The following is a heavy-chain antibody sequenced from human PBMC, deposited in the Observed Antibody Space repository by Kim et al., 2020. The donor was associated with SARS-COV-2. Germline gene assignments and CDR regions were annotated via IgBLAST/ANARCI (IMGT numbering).Heavy chain of an antibody. D-gene: IGHD2-15*01. CDR1: GYSFTSYW. J-gene: IGHJ5*02. V-gene: IGHV5-51*01. CDR2: IYPGDSDT. CDR3: ARLAKYCSGGSCYPTPWNWFDP. Sequence: GESLKISCKGSGYSFTSYWIGWVRQMPGKGLEWMGIIYPGDSDTRYSPSFQGQVTISADKSISTAYLQWSSLKASDTAMYFCARLAKYCSGGSCYPTPWNWFDPWGQGTLVTVSS.